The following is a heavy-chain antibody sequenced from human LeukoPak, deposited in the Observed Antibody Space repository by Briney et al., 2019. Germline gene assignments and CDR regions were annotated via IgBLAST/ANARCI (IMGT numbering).Heavy chain of an antibody. CDR2: IRNKANSYAT. D-gene: IGHD3-22*01. V-gene: IGHV3-72*01. Sequence: GGSLRLSCAASGFTFSDHYMDWVRQAPGKGLEWVGRIRNKANSYATEYAASVKGRFIISRDDSKNTLYLQMNSLKTKDTAVYYCTTDPDSGYQNAHDAFDIWGQGTMVTVSS. CDR3: TTDPDSGYQNAHDAFDI. J-gene: IGHJ3*02. CDR1: GFTFSDHY.